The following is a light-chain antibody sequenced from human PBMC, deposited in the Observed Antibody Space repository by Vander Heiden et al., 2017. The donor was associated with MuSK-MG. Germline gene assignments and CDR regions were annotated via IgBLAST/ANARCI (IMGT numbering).Light chain of an antibody. CDR2: GAS. J-gene: IGKJ4*01. CDR3: QQYNNWPPLT. V-gene: IGKV3-15*01. CDR1: QSVSSN. Sequence: VMTPSPATLSMSPGERATLSCRASQSVSSNLAWYQQRPGQAPRLLIYGASTRATGIPARFSGSGFGTEFTLTISSLQSEDFAVYYCQQYNNWPPLTFGGGTKVEIK.